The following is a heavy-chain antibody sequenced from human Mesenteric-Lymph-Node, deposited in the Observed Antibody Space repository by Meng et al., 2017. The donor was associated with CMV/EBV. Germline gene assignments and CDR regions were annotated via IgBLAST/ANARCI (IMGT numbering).Heavy chain of an antibody. Sequence: SETLSLTCAVYGGSFSDYYWSWIRQSPGKGLEWIGEINHSGSTNYNPSLKSRLTISVDTSKNQFSLRLSSVTAADTAVYYCARLSLPSWDFDHWGQGALVTVSS. V-gene: IGHV4-34*01. CDR2: INHSGST. J-gene: IGHJ4*02. CDR1: GGSFSDYY. CDR3: ARLSLPSWDFDH. D-gene: IGHD3-16*01.